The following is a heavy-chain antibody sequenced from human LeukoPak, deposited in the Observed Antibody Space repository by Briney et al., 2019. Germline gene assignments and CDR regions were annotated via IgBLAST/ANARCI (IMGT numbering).Heavy chain of an antibody. CDR3: ARTTGTTFGFSDY. V-gene: IGHV1-2*02. J-gene: IGHJ4*02. CDR1: GYTFTCYY. CDR2: INPNSGGT. Sequence: ASVKVSFKASGYTFTCYYLHWVRQAPGQGLEWMGWINPNSGGTNYAQKFQGRVTMTRDTSISTAYMELSRLRSDDTAVYYCARTTGTTFGFSDYWGQGTLVTVSS. D-gene: IGHD3-16*01.